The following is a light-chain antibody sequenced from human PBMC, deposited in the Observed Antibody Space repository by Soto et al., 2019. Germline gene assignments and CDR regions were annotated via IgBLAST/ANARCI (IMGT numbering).Light chain of an antibody. CDR3: QQYNNWRT. V-gene: IGKV3-15*01. J-gene: IGKJ1*01. Sequence: DIVMTQSPATLSVSPGERATLSCRASQSVSSNLAWYQQKPGQAPRLLIYGASTRATGIPARFSGSGSGTEFTLTISSLQSEDFAVYYCQQYNNWRTFGQGTKWIS. CDR2: GAS. CDR1: QSVSSN.